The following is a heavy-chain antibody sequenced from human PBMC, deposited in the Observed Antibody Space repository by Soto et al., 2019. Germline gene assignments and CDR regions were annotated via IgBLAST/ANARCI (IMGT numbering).Heavy chain of an antibody. V-gene: IGHV4-34*01. CDR2: INHSGST. Sequence: PAETLSLTCAVYGGSFSGYYWRWIRQPPGKGLEWIGEINHSGSTNYNPSLKSRVTISVDTSKNQFSLKLSSVTAADTAVYYCASSGCSSTSCPAEFDPWGQGTLVTVSS. D-gene: IGHD2-2*01. CDR1: GGSFSGYY. CDR3: ASSGCSSTSCPAEFDP. J-gene: IGHJ5*02.